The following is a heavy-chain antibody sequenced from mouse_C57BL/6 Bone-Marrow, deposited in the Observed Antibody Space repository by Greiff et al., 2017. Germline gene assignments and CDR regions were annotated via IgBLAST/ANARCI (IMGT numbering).Heavy chain of an antibody. CDR2: IDPSDSYT. J-gene: IGHJ3*01. V-gene: IGHV1-59*01. Sequence: VQLQQPGAELVRPGTSVKLSCKASGYTFTSYWMHWVKQRPGQGLEWIGVIDPSDSYTNYNQKFKGQATLTVDTSSSTAYMQLSSLTSEDSAVYYCANEGWFAYWGQGTLVTVSA. CDR3: ANEGWFAY. CDR1: GYTFTSYW.